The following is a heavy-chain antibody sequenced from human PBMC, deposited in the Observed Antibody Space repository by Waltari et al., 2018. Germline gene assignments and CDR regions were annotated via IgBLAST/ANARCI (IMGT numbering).Heavy chain of an antibody. J-gene: IGHJ4*02. CDR3: AMWTTSTAAFEY. D-gene: IGHD4-4*01. CDR1: VRPINNHF. CDR2: VFYTGAT. Sequence: QVQLHESGPGLVKPSETLSLTCAVSVRPINNHFWNWIRLSPERGMEWIGYVFYTGATKYNPSLESRVTVSLDTSKNEFSLNLRSVTAADTAVYYCAMWTTSTAAFEYWGQGILVTVSS. V-gene: IGHV4-59*11.